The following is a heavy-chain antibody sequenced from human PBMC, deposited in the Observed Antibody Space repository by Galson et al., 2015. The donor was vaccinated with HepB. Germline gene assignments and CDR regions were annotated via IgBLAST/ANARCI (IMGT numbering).Heavy chain of an antibody. V-gene: IGHV3-66*01. CDR1: GFTVSSNY. Sequence: SLRLSCAASGFTVSSNYMSWVRQAPGKGLEWVSVIYSGGSTYYADSVKGRFTISRDNSKNTLYLQMNSLRAEDTAVYYCARDYPFPVVTNAFDIWGQGTMVTVSS. D-gene: IGHD4-23*01. CDR3: ARDYPFPVVTNAFDI. J-gene: IGHJ3*02. CDR2: IYSGGST.